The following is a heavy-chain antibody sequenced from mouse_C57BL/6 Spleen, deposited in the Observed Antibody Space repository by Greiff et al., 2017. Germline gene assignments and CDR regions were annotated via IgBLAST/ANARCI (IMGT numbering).Heavy chain of an antibody. D-gene: IGHD2-4*01. V-gene: IGHV1-9*01. CDR2: ILPGSGST. CDR3: ARRGIYYDYFYYAMDD. CDR1: GYTFTGYW. Sequence: VQLQQSGAELMKPGASVKLSCKATGYTFTGYWIEWVKQWPGHGLEWIGEILPGSGSTNYNEKFKGKATFTADTSSNTAYMQLSSLTTEDSAIYYCARRGIYYDYFYYAMDDWGQGTSVTVSS. J-gene: IGHJ4*01.